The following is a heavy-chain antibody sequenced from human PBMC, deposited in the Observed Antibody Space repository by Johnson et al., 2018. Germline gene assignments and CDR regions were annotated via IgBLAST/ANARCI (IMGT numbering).Heavy chain of an antibody. Sequence: QVQLVQSGGGVVQPGRSLRLSCAASGFTFSSYGMHWVRQAPGKGLEWVAVISYDGSNKYYADSVKGRFTISRDNSKNTLYLQRNSLRPEDTAGYYCAKDRYDFHYYYYDMDVWGKGTTVTVSS. CDR3: AKDRYDFHYYYYDMDV. J-gene: IGHJ6*03. D-gene: IGHD3-3*01. CDR2: ISYDGSNK. V-gene: IGHV3-30*18. CDR1: GFTFSSYG.